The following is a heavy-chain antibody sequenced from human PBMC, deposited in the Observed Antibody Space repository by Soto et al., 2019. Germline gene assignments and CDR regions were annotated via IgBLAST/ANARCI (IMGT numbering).Heavy chain of an antibody. CDR1: GGSISSSSYY. Sequence: SETLSLTCTVSGGSISSSSYYWGWIRQPPGKGLEWIGSIYYSGSTYYNPSLKSRVTISVDTSKNQFSLKLSSVTAAGTAVYYCARPRFKGPMVRGVSPPNWFDPWGQGTLVTVSS. CDR3: ARPRFKGPMVRGVSPPNWFDP. CDR2: IYYSGST. J-gene: IGHJ5*02. D-gene: IGHD3-10*01. V-gene: IGHV4-39*01.